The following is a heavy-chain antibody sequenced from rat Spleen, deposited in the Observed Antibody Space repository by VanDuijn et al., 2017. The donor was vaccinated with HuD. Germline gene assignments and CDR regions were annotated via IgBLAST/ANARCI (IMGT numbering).Heavy chain of an antibody. CDR1: GFTVNNYW. CDR2: ISTGGGNT. Sequence: EVQLVESGGGLVQPGRSLKLACVASGFTVNNYWMTWIRQVPGKGLEWVASISTGGGNTYYRDSVKGRFTISRDNAKSTLNLQMDSLRSEDTATYHCARHGTTIALDYWGQGVMVTVSS. V-gene: IGHV5-31*01. D-gene: IGHD1-8*01. J-gene: IGHJ2*01. CDR3: ARHGTTIALDY.